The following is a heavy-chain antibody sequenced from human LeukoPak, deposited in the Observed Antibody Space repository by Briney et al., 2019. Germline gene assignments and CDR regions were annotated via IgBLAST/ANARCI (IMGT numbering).Heavy chain of an antibody. CDR3: ARSLGSYYPLYYYGMDV. CDR2: IYPGDSDT. D-gene: IGHD1-26*01. CDR1: GYSFTSYW. V-gene: IGHV5-51*01. Sequence: GESLKISCKGSGYSFTSYWIGWVRQMPGKGLEWMGIIYPGDSDTRYSPSFQGQVTISADKSISTAYLQWSSLKASDTAMYYCARSLGSYYPLYYYGMDVWGQGTTVTVSS. J-gene: IGHJ6*02.